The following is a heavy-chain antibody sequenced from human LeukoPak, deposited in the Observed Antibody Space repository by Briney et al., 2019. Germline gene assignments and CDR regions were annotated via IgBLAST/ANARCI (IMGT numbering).Heavy chain of an antibody. D-gene: IGHD6-6*01. CDR1: GFTFSSYW. CDR3: ARPRIAARSVYFDY. V-gene: IGHV3-7*01. J-gene: IGHJ4*02. Sequence: GGSLRLSCAASGFTFSSYWMSWVRQAPGKGLEWVANIKQDGSEKYYVDSVKGRFTISRDNAKNSLYLQMNSLRAEDTAVYYCARPRIAARSVYFDYWGQRTLVTVSS. CDR2: IKQDGSEK.